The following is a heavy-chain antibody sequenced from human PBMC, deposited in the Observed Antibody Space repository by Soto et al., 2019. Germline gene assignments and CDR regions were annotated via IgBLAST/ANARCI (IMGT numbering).Heavy chain of an antibody. Sequence: EVQLVESGGGLVQPGGSLRLSCAASGFTFSSYAMHWVRQAPGKGLEYVSVITSNGGNTDYASSVKGRFTISRDNSKNTLYLQMGSLRAEDMAVYYCARRIPFGYGMDVWVQGTTVTVSS. CDR3: ARRIPFGYGMDV. D-gene: IGHD2-21*01. J-gene: IGHJ6*02. CDR1: GFTFSSYA. V-gene: IGHV3-64*01. CDR2: ITSNGGNT.